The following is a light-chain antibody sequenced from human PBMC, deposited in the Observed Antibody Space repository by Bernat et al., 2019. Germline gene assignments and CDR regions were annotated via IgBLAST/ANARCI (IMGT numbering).Light chain of an antibody. J-gene: IGLJ2*01. CDR1: SSNIGNNY. CDR2: DNK. CDR3: GTWDNSLSAHVV. Sequence: QSVLTQPPSMSAAPGQKVTISCSGSSSNIGNNYVSWYQQLPGTAPKLLIYDNKKRPSGIPDRFSGSKSGTSATLDITGLQTGDEADYYCGTWDNSLSAHVVFGGGTKLTVL. V-gene: IGLV1-51*01.